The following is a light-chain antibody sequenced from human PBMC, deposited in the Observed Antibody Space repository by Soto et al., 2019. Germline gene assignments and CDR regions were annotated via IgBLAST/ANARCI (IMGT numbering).Light chain of an antibody. CDR1: QGIGND. CDR2: AAS. V-gene: IGKV1-17*01. Sequence: DIQMTQSPSSLSASVGDRVTITCRASQGIGNDLGWYQQKPGKAPKRLIYAASNLQHGVPSRFSDSESGTECTLTISSLQPEDVATYCGHQYNCYALTFGGGAKVEVK. CDR3: HQYNCYALT. J-gene: IGKJ4*01.